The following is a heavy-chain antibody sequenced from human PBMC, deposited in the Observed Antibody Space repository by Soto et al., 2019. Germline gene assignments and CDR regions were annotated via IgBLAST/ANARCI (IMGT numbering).Heavy chain of an antibody. V-gene: IGHV1-69*12. CDR2: IIPIFGTA. D-gene: IGHD5-12*01. CDR1: GGTFSSYA. Sequence: QVQLVQTGAEVKKPGSSVKVSCKASGGTFSSYAISWVRQAPGQGLEWMGGIIPIFGTANYAQKFQGRVTITADESTSTAYMELSSLRSEDTAVYYCARGRDGYNSVYYGMDVWGQGTTVTVSS. CDR3: ARGRDGYNSVYYGMDV. J-gene: IGHJ6*02.